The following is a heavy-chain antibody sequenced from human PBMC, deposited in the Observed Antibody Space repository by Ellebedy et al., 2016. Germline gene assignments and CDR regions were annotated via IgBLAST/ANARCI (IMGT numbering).Heavy chain of an antibody. J-gene: IGHJ5*02. Sequence: SETLSLTCTVSGDSIRTYSWSWIRQPPGKGLEWIGSIDYSGRTNYNASLKSRVTISVDTSKNQFALNLNSVTPEDTAIYYGATVRISMTRGDFPLPLFDPWGQGTLVTVSS. D-gene: IGHD3-3*02. CDR3: ATVRISMTRGDFPLPLFDP. CDR2: IDYSGRT. CDR1: GDSIRTYS. V-gene: IGHV4-59*01.